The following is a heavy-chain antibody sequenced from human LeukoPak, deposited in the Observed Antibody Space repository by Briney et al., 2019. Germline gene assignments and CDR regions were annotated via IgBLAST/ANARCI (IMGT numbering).Heavy chain of an antibody. J-gene: IGHJ4*02. D-gene: IGHD3-10*01. CDR1: GFTFSDYW. Sequence: GGSLRLSCAASGFTFSDYWMSWVRQAPGKGLEWVANIKYHGSDEHYVDSVRGRFTISRDNAKSSLFLQMNSLRAEDTAVYYCARIGGSGTYCDYWGQGTLVTVSS. CDR3: ARIGGSGTYCDY. CDR2: IKYHGSDE. V-gene: IGHV3-7*01.